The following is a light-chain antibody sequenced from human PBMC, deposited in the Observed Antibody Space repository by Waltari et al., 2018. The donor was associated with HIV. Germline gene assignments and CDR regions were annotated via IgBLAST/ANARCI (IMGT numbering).Light chain of an antibody. V-gene: IGLV2-14*01. J-gene: IGLJ2*01. CDR2: EVT. CDR1: SSDIGGYNF. Sequence: QSALTQPASVSGSPGPSITIPCTGTSSDIGGYNFVSWYQQHPGRAPRLMIYEVTSRPSGVSNRFSGSRSGNTASLTISGLQAEDEADYYCSSYTSSATGVLFGGGTTLTVL. CDR3: SSYTSSATGVL.